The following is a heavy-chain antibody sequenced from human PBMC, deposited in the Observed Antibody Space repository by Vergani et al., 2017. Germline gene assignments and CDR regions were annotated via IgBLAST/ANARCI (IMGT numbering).Heavy chain of an antibody. CDR2: VFHSGSA. CDR3: ARQFWVSQGVGAFET. CDR1: GYSISRGYY. J-gene: IGHJ3*02. Sequence: QVQLQESGPGLVKPSETLSLTCSVSGYSISRGYYWGWIRQPPVKGLEWIATVFHSGSAYYNPSLRRRVTISVETSKNPFSLRLTTLTAADTAVYYCARQFWVSQGVGAFETWGRGTEVSVSS. V-gene: IGHV4-38-2*02. D-gene: IGHD3-16*01.